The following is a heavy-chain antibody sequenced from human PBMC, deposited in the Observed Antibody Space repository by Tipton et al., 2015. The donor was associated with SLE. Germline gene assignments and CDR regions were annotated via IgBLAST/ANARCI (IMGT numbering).Heavy chain of an antibody. Sequence: LVKPTQTLSLSCTVSGGSISDNYWSWIRQSPGKGLEWIGYIYYSGSTNYNPSLKSRVTMSVDTSKNQLSLKLNSVTVADTAVYSCARLSPIAAGGLFDLWGQGTLVTVSS. J-gene: IGHJ4*02. D-gene: IGHD6-13*01. CDR1: GGSISDNY. V-gene: IGHV4-59*08. CDR3: ARLSPIAAGGLFDL. CDR2: IYYSGST.